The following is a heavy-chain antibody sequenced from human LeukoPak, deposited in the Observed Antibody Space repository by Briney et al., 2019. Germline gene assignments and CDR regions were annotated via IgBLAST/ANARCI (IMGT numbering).Heavy chain of an antibody. CDR2: ISSSSSTI. Sequence: TGGSLRLSCAASGFTFSSYSMNWVRQAPGKGLQWVSYISSSSSTIYYADSVKGRFTISRDNAKNSLYLQMNSLRDEDTAVYYCAGVSKSATTGTVLDYWGQGTLVTVSS. V-gene: IGHV3-48*02. CDR3: AGVSKSATTGTVLDY. CDR1: GFTFSSYS. D-gene: IGHD6-13*01. J-gene: IGHJ4*02.